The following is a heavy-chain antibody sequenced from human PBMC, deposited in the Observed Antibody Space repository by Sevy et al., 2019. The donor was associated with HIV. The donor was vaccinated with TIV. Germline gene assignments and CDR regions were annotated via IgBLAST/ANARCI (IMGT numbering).Heavy chain of an antibody. Sequence: ASVKVSCKVSGYTLTELSMHWVRQAPGKGLEWMGGFDPEDGETIYAQKFQGRVTMTEDTSTDTAYMELSSPRSEETAVYYCATAEVYDILTGPGGYYFDYWGQGTLVTVSS. J-gene: IGHJ4*02. V-gene: IGHV1-24*01. CDR3: ATAEVYDILTGPGGYYFDY. CDR1: GYTLTELS. CDR2: FDPEDGET. D-gene: IGHD3-9*01.